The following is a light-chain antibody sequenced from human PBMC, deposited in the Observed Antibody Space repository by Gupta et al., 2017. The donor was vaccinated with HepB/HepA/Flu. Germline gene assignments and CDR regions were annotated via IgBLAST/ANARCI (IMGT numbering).Light chain of an antibody. J-gene: IGLJ2*01. V-gene: IGLV2-11*01. CDR1: SSDVGGYNS. CDR2: DVS. CDR3: CSYAGSDTLVV. Sequence: QSALTQPRSVSGSPGQSVTISCTGTSSDVGGYNSVSWYQQHPGKAPKLMIYDVSKRPSGVPDRFSGSKSGNTASLTISGLQAEDEADYYCCSYAGSDTLVVFGGGTKLTVL.